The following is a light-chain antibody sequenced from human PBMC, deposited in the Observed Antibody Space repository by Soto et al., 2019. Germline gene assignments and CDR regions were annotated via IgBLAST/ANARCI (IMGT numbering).Light chain of an antibody. CDR3: CSYAGSSTAI. V-gene: IGLV2-23*01. CDR1: SSDVGSDNL. CDR2: EGS. Sequence: QSVLTQPASVSGSPGQSITISCTGTSSDVGSDNLVSWYQQHPGKAPKLMIYEGSKRPSGVSNRFSGSKSGNTAYLTISGLQAEDEADYYCCSYAGSSTAIFGGGTKVTVL. J-gene: IGLJ2*01.